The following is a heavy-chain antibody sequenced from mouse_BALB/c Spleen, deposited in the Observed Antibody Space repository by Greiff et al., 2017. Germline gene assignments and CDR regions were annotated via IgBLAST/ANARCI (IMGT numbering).Heavy chain of an antibody. CDR1: GYSITSGYS. CDR2: ISYDGSN. CDR3: ARDLVITNYAMDY. Sequence: VQLKESGPGLVKPSQSLSLTCSVTGYSITSGYSWTWIRQFPGNKLEWLGYISYDGSNNYNPSLKNRISITRDTSKNQFFLKLNSVTTEDTATYYCARDLVITNYAMDYWGQGTSVTVSS. D-gene: IGHD2-4*01. V-gene: IGHV3-6*02. J-gene: IGHJ4*01.